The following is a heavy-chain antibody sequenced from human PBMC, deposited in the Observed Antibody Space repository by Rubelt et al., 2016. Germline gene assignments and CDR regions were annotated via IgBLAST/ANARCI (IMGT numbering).Heavy chain of an antibody. Sequence: QVQLVESGGGVVQPGRSLRLSCAASGFTFSRYGMHWVRQAPGKGLEWVAVLSTDGGDYYYAESVKGRFTLSRDNAKNSLDLQINSLRAEDTAVYYWARAYGGNWFVYWGQGTLVTVSS. CDR1: GFTFSRYG. D-gene: IGHD4-23*01. CDR2: LSTDGGDY. V-gene: IGHV3-33*08. J-gene: IGHJ4*02. CDR3: ARAYGGNWFVY.